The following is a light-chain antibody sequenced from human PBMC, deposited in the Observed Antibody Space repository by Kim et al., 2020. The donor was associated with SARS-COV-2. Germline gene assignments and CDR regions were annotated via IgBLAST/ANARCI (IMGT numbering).Light chain of an antibody. CDR2: DTS. V-gene: IGKV3-20*01. CDR1: QSVGISS. Sequence: EIVLTQSPGTLSVSPGDRATLSCRASQSVGISSLAWYQQKSGQPPRLLIHDTSHRATGIPDRFTGGGSGTDFTLTIDRLEPEDFAVYYCQQYYTSPFTFGPGTKVDIK. CDR3: QQYYTSPFT. J-gene: IGKJ3*01.